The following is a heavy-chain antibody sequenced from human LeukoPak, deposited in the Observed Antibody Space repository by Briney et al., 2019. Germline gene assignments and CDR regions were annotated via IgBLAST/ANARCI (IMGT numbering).Heavy chain of an antibody. J-gene: IGHJ3*02. CDR1: GGSISSSSYY. Sequence: SETLSLTCTVSGGSISSSSYYWGWIRQPPGKGLEWIGSIYYSGSTYYNPSLKSRVTISVDTSKNQFSLKLISVTAADTAVFYCAKNMAAARAFDIWGQGTMATVSS. V-gene: IGHV4-39*07. D-gene: IGHD6-13*01. CDR3: AKNMAAARAFDI. CDR2: IYYSGST.